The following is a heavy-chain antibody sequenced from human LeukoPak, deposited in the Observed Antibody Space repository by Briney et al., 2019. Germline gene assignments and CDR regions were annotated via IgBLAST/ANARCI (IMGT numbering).Heavy chain of an antibody. J-gene: IGHJ4*02. D-gene: IGHD5-12*01. CDR2: IYSSGIT. V-gene: IGHV3-53*01. Sequence: GGSLRLSCAASGFTVSSSYMSWVRQAPGQGLHWISTIYSSGITYYADSVKGRFTISRDNSKNTLYLQMNSLRAEDTAVYYCATWGLRLGALDYWGQGTLVTVSS. CDR1: GFTVSSSY. CDR3: ATWGLRLGALDY.